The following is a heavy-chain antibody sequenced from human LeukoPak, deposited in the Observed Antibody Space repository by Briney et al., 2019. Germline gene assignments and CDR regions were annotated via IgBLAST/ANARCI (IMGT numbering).Heavy chain of an antibody. CDR1: GGSFSGYY. J-gene: IGHJ5*02. D-gene: IGHD2-15*01. Sequence: PSETLSLTCAVYGGSFSGYYWSWIRQPPGKGLEWIGEINHSGSTNYNPSLKSRVTISVDTSKNQFSLKLSSVTAADTAVYYCARVVGQFDHWGQGTLVTVSS. CDR2: INHSGST. CDR3: ARVVGQFDH. V-gene: IGHV4-34*01.